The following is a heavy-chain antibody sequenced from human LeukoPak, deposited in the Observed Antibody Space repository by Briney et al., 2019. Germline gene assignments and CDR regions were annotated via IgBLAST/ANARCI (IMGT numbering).Heavy chain of an antibody. V-gene: IGHV4-61*02. J-gene: IGHJ5*02. CDR2: IYTSGST. CDR1: GGSISSGSYY. CDR3: ARGSIFGVVRFDP. D-gene: IGHD3-3*01. Sequence: SETLSLPCTVSGGSISSGSYYWSWIRPPAGKGLEWIGRIYTSGSTNYNPSLKSRVTISVDTSKNQFSLKLSSVTAADTAVYYCARGSIFGVVRFDPWGQGTLVTVSS.